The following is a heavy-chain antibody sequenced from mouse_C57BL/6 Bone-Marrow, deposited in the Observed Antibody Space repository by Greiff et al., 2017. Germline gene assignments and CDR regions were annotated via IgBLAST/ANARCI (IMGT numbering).Heavy chain of an antibody. D-gene: IGHD1-1*01. V-gene: IGHV5-17*01. CDR1: GFTFSDYG. CDR2: ISSGSSTI. CDR3: ARGQFITTKGYYFDY. Sequence: EVMLVESGGGLVKPGGSLKLSCAASGFTFSDYGMHWVRQAPEKGLEWVAYISSGSSTIYYADTVKGRFTISRDNAKNTLFLQMTSLRSEDTAMYYCARGQFITTKGYYFDYWGQGTTLTVSS. J-gene: IGHJ2*01.